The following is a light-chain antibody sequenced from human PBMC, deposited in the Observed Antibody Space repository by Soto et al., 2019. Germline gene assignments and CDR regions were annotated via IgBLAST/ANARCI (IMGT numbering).Light chain of an antibody. CDR3: QQYNSYSQT. V-gene: IGKV1-5*03. Sequence: DIQMTQSPSILSASVGDRVTITCRASQSISSWLAWYQQKAGKAPKLLIYKASNLESGVPSRFSGSGSGTEFTLTISSLQPDDFATYYCQQYNSYSQTFGQGTKVDIK. J-gene: IGKJ1*01. CDR1: QSISSW. CDR2: KAS.